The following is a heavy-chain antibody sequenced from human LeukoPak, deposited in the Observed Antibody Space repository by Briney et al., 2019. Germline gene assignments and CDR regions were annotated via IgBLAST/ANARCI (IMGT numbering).Heavy chain of an antibody. J-gene: IGHJ4*02. CDR3: AKELSGTTRVCDY. Sequence: ASVKASCKASGYTFTGQYIHWVRQAPGQGLEWMGIIDPGGGGTIYAQKFQGRVTMTRDTSTSTVYMDLSSLTSEDTAVYYCAKELSGTTRVCDYWGQGTLVTVSS. CDR2: IDPGGGGT. CDR1: GYTFTGQY. V-gene: IGHV1-46*01. D-gene: IGHD2-15*01.